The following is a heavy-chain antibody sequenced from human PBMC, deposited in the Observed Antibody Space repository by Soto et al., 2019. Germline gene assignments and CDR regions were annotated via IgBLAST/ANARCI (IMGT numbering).Heavy chain of an antibody. CDR1: GGSFSGYY. Sequence: PSETLSLTCAVYGGSFSGYYWSWIRQPPGKGLEWIGEINHSGSTNYNPSLKSRVTISVDTSKNQFSLKLSSVTAADTAVYYCARGRAYYDYVWGSYRPLTFDYWGQGTLVT. CDR2: INHSGST. D-gene: IGHD3-16*02. CDR3: ARGRAYYDYVWGSYRPLTFDY. J-gene: IGHJ4*02. V-gene: IGHV4-34*01.